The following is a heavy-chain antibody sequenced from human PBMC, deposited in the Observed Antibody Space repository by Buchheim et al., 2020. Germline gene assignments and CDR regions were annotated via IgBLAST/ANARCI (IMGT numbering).Heavy chain of an antibody. CDR3: ASPLPDNVF. V-gene: IGHV3-7*03. CDR2: IKQGGSKS. Sequence: EVQLVESGGGLVQPGGSLRLSCAASGFSFSSHWMSWVRQAPGKGLEWVAHIKQGGSKSSYVDSVEGRFTIPRDDATNPPFLQMNSLRAEDTAVYYCASPLPDNVFWGQGTL. D-gene: IGHD1-14*01. J-gene: IGHJ4*02. CDR1: GFSFSSHW.